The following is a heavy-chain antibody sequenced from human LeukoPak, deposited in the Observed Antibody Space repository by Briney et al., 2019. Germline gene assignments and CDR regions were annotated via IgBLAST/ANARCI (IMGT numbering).Heavy chain of an antibody. CDR2: IYSGGST. V-gene: IGHV3-66*01. D-gene: IGHD3-10*02. Sequence: PGGSLRLSCAASGFTVSSNYMSWVRQAPGKGLEWVSVIYSGGSTYYADSVKGRFTISRDNSKYTLYLQMNSLRAEDTAVYYCAELGITMIGGVWGKGTTVTISS. CDR1: GFTVSSNY. CDR3: AELGITMIGGV. J-gene: IGHJ6*04.